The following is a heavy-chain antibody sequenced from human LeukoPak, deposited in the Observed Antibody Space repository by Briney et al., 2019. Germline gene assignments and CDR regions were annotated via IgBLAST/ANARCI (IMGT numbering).Heavy chain of an antibody. CDR1: GGSISSSSYY. Sequence: PSETLSLTCTVSGGSISSSSYYWGWIRQPPGKGLEWIGSIYYSGSTYYNPSLKSRVTISVDTSKNQFSLKLSSVTAADTAVYYCAQEAVAGSPRGIDLWGQGTLVTVSS. D-gene: IGHD6-19*01. CDR2: IYYSGST. J-gene: IGHJ4*02. CDR3: AQEAVAGSPRGIDL. V-gene: IGHV4-39*01.